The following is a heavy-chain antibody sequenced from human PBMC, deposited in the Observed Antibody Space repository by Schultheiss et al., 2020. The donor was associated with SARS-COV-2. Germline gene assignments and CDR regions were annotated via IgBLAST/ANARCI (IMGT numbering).Heavy chain of an antibody. V-gene: IGHV3-74*01. CDR2: INSDGSST. J-gene: IGHJ5*02. Sequence: GGSLRLSCATSGFTFSSYWMSWVRQAPGKGLVWVSRINSDGSSTSYADSVKGRFTISRDNSKNTLFLQMNNLRAEDTALYYCVSYNWGFLFNPWGQGTLVTVAS. CDR1: GFTFSSYW. CDR3: VSYNWGFLFNP. D-gene: IGHD1-20*01.